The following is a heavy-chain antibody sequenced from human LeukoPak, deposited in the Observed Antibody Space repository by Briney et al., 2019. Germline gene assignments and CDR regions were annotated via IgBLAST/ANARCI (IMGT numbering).Heavy chain of an antibody. J-gene: IGHJ6*02. D-gene: IGHD3-3*01. V-gene: IGHV3-74*01. CDR1: GFTFSSYW. Sequence: GGSLRLSCVASGFTFSSYWMHWVRQAPGKGLVWVSRINSDGSSTSYADSVKGRFTISRDNSKNTLYLQMNSLRAEDTAVYYCARSITIFGVVTLRHYYYYGMDVWGQGTTVTVSS. CDR3: ARSITIFGVVTLRHYYYYGMDV. CDR2: INSDGSST.